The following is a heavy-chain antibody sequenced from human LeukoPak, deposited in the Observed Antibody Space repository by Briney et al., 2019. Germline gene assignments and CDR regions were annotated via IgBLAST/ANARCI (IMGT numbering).Heavy chain of an antibody. J-gene: IGHJ4*02. D-gene: IGHD5-18*01. V-gene: IGHV5-51*01. CDR2: IYPGDSDT. Sequence: RGESLQISCEGSGYTFTNYWIGWVRQMPGKGLEWMGIIYPGDSDTRYSPSFQGQVTISVDKSISTAYLQWSSLKASDTAMYYCARIMLYGYGFDYWGQGTLVTVSS. CDR1: GYTFTNYW. CDR3: ARIMLYGYGFDY.